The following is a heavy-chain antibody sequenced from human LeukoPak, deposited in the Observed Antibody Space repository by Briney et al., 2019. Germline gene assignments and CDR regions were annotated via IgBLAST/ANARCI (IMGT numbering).Heavy chain of an antibody. Sequence: GGSLRLFCAASGFTFSSYSMKWVRQAPGKGLEWVSSISSSSSYIYYADSVKGRFTISRDNAKNSLYLQMNSLRAEDTAVYYCARVDGIVVVPAARTSSGMDVWGQGTTVTVSS. V-gene: IGHV3-21*01. CDR1: GFTFSSYS. D-gene: IGHD2-2*01. CDR2: ISSSSSYI. J-gene: IGHJ6*02. CDR3: ARVDGIVVVPAARTSSGMDV.